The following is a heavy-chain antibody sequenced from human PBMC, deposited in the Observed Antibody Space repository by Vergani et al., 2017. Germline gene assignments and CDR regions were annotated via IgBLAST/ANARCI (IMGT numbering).Heavy chain of an antibody. D-gene: IGHD2-2*01. CDR2: IQYDGSDI. J-gene: IGHJ4*02. CDR1: GFSVSNSG. CDR3: ARGKNQLLYYFDY. Sequence: QVQLVESGGGVVQPGGSLRLSCVASGFSVSNSGMHWVRQTPGKGLEWVAFIQYDGSDIFYADFVEGRFTISRDNSKNTLYLQMNSLRAEDTAVYYCARGKNQLLYYFDYWGQGTLVTVSS. V-gene: IGHV3-30*02.